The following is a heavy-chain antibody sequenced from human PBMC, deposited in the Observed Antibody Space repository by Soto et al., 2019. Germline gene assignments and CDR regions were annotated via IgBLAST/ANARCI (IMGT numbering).Heavy chain of an antibody. Sequence: SGLTLVKPTQTLTLTCIFSGFSLRTSGVGVGWIRQPPGKALEWLGFIYWNDDKRYSPSLKSRLTITKDTSKNQVVLTMTNMDPVVTATYYCAKSGSSGWYGWFDPWGQGTLVTVSS. J-gene: IGHJ5*02. D-gene: IGHD6-19*01. CDR3: AKSGSSGWYGWFDP. CDR1: GFSLRTSGVG. CDR2: IYWNDDK. V-gene: IGHV2-5*01.